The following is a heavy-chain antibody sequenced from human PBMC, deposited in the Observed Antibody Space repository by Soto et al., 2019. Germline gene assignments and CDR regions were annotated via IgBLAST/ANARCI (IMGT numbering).Heavy chain of an antibody. CDR2: ISYDGSTI. CDR3: VKVSGSSSWYRFYFDY. V-gene: IGHV3-30*18. Sequence: QVQLVESGGGVVQPGRSLRLSCAASGFTFSSYAMHWVRQAPGKGLEWVAVISYDGSTIYYADSVKGRFSISRDNSKNTQHLEMHILRPEDTAAYYCVKVSGSSSWYRFYFDYWGQGTLVTVAS. J-gene: IGHJ4*02. CDR1: GFTFSSYA. D-gene: IGHD6-13*01.